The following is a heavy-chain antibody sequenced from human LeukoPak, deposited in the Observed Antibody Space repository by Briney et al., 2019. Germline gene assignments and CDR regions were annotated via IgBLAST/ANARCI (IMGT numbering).Heavy chain of an antibody. CDR3: TTGHLSQASFDF. CDR1: GFTFSSYS. Sequence: GGSLRLSCAASGFTFSSYSMNWVRQTPGKGLEWVGRIISQTDGGTIDYAAPVKGRFTVSRDDSKNTLYLQMNSLQSEDTAVYYCTTGHLSQASFDFWGQGTLVTVSS. CDR2: IISQTDGGTI. V-gene: IGHV3-15*01. J-gene: IGHJ4*02.